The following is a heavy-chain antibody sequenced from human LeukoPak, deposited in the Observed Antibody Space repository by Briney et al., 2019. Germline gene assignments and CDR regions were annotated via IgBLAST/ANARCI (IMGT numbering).Heavy chain of an antibody. CDR3: ARDQRPPTRLAYYYYGMDV. V-gene: IGHV4-38-2*02. CDR2: ICHSGST. Sequence: SETLSLSCSVSGDSISSHYCWGWIRQPPGKGLEWIGSICHSGSTVYNSSLKSRVTISVDTSKNQFSLKLSSVTAADTAVYYCARDQRPPTRLAYYYYGMDVWGQGTTVTVSS. J-gene: IGHJ6*02. CDR1: GDSISSHYC.